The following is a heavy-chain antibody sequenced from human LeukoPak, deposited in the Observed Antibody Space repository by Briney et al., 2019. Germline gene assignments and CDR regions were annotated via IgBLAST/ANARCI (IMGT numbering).Heavy chain of an antibody. CDR3: ARHEDYYGSGPSDY. CDR1: GYSISSGYY. D-gene: IGHD3-10*01. J-gene: IGHJ4*02. Sequence: SETLSLTCTVSGYSISSGYYWGWIRQPPGKGLEWIGSIYYSGSTYYNPSLKSRVTISVDTSKNQFSLKLSSVTAADTAVYYCARHEDYYGSGPSDYWGQGTLVTVSS. V-gene: IGHV4-38-2*02. CDR2: IYYSGST.